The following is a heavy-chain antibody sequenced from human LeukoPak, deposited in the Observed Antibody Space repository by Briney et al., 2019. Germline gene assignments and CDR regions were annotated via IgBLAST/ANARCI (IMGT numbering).Heavy chain of an antibody. J-gene: IGHJ6*02. CDR3: AKSHGDYYYYGMDV. D-gene: IGHD3-16*01. Sequence: PGGSLRLSCAASGCTFSSYAMSWVRQVPGKGLELVSAISGSGGSTYYADSVKGRFTISRDNSKNTLYLQMNSLRAEDTAVYYCAKSHGDYYYYGMDVWGQGTTVTVSS. CDR2: ISGSGGST. V-gene: IGHV3-23*01. CDR1: GCTFSSYA.